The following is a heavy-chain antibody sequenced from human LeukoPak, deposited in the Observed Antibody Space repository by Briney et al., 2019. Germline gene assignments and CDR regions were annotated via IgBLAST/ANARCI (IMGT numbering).Heavy chain of an antibody. CDR1: GLTFSDYF. CDR3: ARVFPMVRGVLDY. D-gene: IGHD3-10*01. J-gene: IGHJ4*02. CDR2: ISRGGTSM. V-gene: IGHV3-11*01. Sequence: IPGGSLRLSCAASGLTFSDYFMSWIRQAPGKGLEWISYISRGGTSMYYADSVKGRFTISRDNSKNTLYLQMNSLRAEDTAVYYCARVFPMVRGVLDYWGQGTLVTVSS.